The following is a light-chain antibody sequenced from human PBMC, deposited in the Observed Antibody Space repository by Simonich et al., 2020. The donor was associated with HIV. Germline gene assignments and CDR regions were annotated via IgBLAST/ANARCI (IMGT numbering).Light chain of an antibody. CDR2: WAY. CDR1: QSVLYNSYNNNY. V-gene: IGKV4-1*01. J-gene: IGKJ1*01. CDR3: QPYYTTPRT. Sequence: DIVMTQSPDSLAVSLGERATINCKSSQSVLYNSYNNNYLAWYQHKPRQPPKLHIYWAYTRESGVPDRFSGSGYGTDFTLTIRRLQAEDVAVYYCQPYYTTPRTFGQGTKVEIK.